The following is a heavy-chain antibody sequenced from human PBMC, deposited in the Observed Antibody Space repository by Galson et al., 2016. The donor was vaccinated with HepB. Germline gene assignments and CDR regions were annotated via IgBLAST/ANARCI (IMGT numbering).Heavy chain of an antibody. J-gene: IGHJ6*02. CDR2: VSTTETT. Sequence: SETLSLTCTVSGGSVSRYYWGWIRQPAGKGLEWIGRVSTTETTNYNPSLKSRVTLSVDTPKNQFSLNLRSVTDADTAVYFCAGDGTDGMDAWGQGTTVTVSS. CDR1: GGSVSRYY. V-gene: IGHV4-4*07. CDR3: AGDGTDGMDA. D-gene: IGHD1-26*01.